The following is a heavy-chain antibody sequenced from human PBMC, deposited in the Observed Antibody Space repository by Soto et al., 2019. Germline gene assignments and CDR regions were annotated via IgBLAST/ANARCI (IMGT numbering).Heavy chain of an antibody. CDR2: IYPSDSDT. Sequence: PGESLKISCHVSGYTFTIYWIGWVRQMPGKGLEGMGIIYPSDSDTRYSPSFQGQVTISADQSINTAYLQWDSLKASDTAIYYCASPANAVAEQFALWGQGTPGTGS. J-gene: IGHJ4*02. D-gene: IGHD2-15*01. V-gene: IGHV5-51*01. CDR1: GYTFTIYW. CDR3: ASPANAVAEQFAL.